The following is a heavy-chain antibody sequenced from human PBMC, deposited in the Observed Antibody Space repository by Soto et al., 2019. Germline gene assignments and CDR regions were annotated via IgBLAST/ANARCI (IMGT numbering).Heavy chain of an antibody. CDR3: AKRSGGFSEFDY. V-gene: IGHV3-23*01. CDR1: GFTFSGFA. CDR2: VDYTGSYT. J-gene: IGHJ4*02. Sequence: EVQLLESGGGLVQPGGSLRLSCAASGFTFSGFAMNWVRQPPGKGLEWVSSVDYTGSYTFYAASVKGRFTISRDNSKNMLYLELNSLSAEDTAVYYCAKRSGGFSEFDYWGQGTLVIVSS. D-gene: IGHD5-12*01.